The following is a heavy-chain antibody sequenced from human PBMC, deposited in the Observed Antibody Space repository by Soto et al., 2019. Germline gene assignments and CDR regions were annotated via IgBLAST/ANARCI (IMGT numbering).Heavy chain of an antibody. J-gene: IGHJ4*02. CDR2: IYNGGGT. D-gene: IGHD6-6*01. CDR1: GFTVSGNY. CDR3: ASTRGSSYDY. V-gene: IGHV3-53*01. Sequence: GGSLRLSCAASGFTVSGNYMSWVRQAPGKGLEWVSVIYNGGGTYYADSAKGRFTISRDNSKNTLYLQMNSLRAEDTAVYYCASTRGSSYDYWGQGTLVTVSS.